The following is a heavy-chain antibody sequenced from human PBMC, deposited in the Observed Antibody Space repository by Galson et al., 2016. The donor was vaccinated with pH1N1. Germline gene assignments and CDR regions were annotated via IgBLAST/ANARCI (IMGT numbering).Heavy chain of an antibody. D-gene: IGHD6-13*01. CDR1: GGTFSSYT. Sequence: SVKVSCKASGGTFSSYTINWVLQAPGQGLEWMGRILPILGIANYAQKFQGRVTITADKSTSTAYMEVISLRSDDTAVYYCARSAAAVGNAFDMWGQGTKVTVSS. J-gene: IGHJ3*02. CDR2: ILPILGIA. V-gene: IGHV1-69*02. CDR3: ARSAAAVGNAFDM.